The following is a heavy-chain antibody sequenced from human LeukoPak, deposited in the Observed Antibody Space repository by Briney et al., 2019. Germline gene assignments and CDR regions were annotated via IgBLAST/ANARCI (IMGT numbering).Heavy chain of an antibody. Sequence: ASVTLACKASGYTFTGYYMHWVRQAPGQGLEWMGWINPNRGGTNYAQKFQGRVTMTRDTSISTAYTELSRLRSDDTAVYYCARDLGYYGSGSDYIEAFDYWGEGALLTVSS. CDR2: INPNRGGT. J-gene: IGHJ4*02. CDR3: ARDLGYYGSGSDYIEAFDY. V-gene: IGHV1-2*02. D-gene: IGHD3-10*01. CDR1: GYTFTGYY.